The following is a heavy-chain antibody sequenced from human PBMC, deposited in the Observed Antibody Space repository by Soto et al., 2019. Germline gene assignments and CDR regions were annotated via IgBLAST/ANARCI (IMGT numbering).Heavy chain of an antibody. Sequence: QVQLQESGPGLVKPSQTLSLTCTVSGGSISSGGYYWSWIRQHPGKGLEGIGYIYYSGRTYYNPSLKSRVTISEDTSKNQFSLKLGSVTAADTAVYYWARSFGVAAAGPFDHWGQGTLVTVSS. CDR2: IYYSGRT. D-gene: IGHD6-13*01. V-gene: IGHV4-31*03. CDR3: ARSFGVAAAGPFDH. J-gene: IGHJ4*02. CDR1: GGSISSGGYY.